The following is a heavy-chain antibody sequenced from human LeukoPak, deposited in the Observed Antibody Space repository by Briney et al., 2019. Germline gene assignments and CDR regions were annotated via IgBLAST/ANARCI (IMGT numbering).Heavy chain of an antibody. CDR1: GGTFSSYA. D-gene: IGHD3-3*01. J-gene: IGHJ6*02. CDR3: ARGGAPPYDFWSGYYRYYYYYYGMDV. V-gene: IGHV1-69*05. Sequence: SVKVSCKASGGTFSSYAISWVRQAPGQGLEWMGGIIPIFGTANYAQKFQGRVTMTRNTSISTAYMELSSLRSEDTAVYYCARGGAPPYDFWSGYYRYYYYYYGMDVWGQGTTVTVSS. CDR2: IIPIFGTA.